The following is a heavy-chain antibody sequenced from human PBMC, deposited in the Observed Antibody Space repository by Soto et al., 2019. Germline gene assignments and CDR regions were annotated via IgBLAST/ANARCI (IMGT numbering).Heavy chain of an antibody. CDR2: ISENGVNK. Sequence: GGSLRLSCSASGFTFTSFAIHWVRQSPGKGLEWVAVISENGVNKYSAESVRGRFVISRDNSKNTVELEMNSLRPEDTAIYFCARRLTKTVSALGYWGQGTLVTVSS. CDR1: GFTFTSFA. D-gene: IGHD2-8*01. CDR3: ARRLTKTVSALGY. J-gene: IGHJ4*02. V-gene: IGHV3-30*09.